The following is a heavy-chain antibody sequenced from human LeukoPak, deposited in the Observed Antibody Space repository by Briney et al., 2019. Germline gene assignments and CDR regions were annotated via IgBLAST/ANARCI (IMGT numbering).Heavy chain of an antibody. Sequence: GGSLRLSCAASGFTFSSYWMHWVRQAPGKGLVWVSRINSDGSSTSYADSVKGRFTISRDNAKNMLYLQMNSLRAEDTAVYYCAVAGSSDYYFDYWGQGTLVTVSS. CDR1: GFTFSSYW. CDR3: AVAGSSDYYFDY. CDR2: INSDGSST. J-gene: IGHJ4*02. D-gene: IGHD6-19*01. V-gene: IGHV3-74*01.